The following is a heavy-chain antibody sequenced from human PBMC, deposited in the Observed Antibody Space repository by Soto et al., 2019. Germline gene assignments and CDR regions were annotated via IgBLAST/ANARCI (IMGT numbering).Heavy chain of an antibody. CDR2: INAGNGDT. Sequence: QVQLVQSGAEMKKPGASVKLSCKASGITYNTYAIDWVRQAPGQGLEWMGWINAGNGDTRYSQNFQGRVTLTRDTSASTVYMDLDSLKFEDTGVYYCARAISGYVTWGQGTLVTVSS. D-gene: IGHD5-12*01. CDR3: ARAISGYVT. CDR1: GITYNTYA. V-gene: IGHV1-3*01. J-gene: IGHJ4*02.